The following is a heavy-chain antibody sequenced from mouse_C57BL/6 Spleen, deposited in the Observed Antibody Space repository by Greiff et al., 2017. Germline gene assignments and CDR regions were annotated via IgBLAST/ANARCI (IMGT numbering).Heavy chain of an antibody. Sequence: EVTLMESGGGLVKPGGSLKLSCAASGFTFRSYAMSWVRPTPEKRLEWVATISDGGSYTYYPDNVKGRFTISSDNAKNNLYLQMSHLKSEDTAMYYCARDGGYSKKYYFDYWGQGTTLTVSS. CDR2: ISDGGSYT. CDR3: ARDGGYSKKYYFDY. V-gene: IGHV5-4*01. CDR1: GFTFRSYA. J-gene: IGHJ2*01. D-gene: IGHD2-5*01.